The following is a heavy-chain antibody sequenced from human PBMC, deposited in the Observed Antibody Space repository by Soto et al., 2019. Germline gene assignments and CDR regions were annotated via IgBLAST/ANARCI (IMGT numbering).Heavy chain of an antibody. CDR2: ISAYNGNT. CDR3: ARDLGRIAGTSYFDS. Sequence: ASVKVSCKASGYTFTSYGISWVRQAPGQGLEWMGWISAYNGNTNNAQNLQGRVTMTTDTSTSTAYMELRSLRSDDTAVYYCARDLGRIAGTSYFDSWGQGTLVTVSS. J-gene: IGHJ4*02. CDR1: GYTFTSYG. V-gene: IGHV1-18*01. D-gene: IGHD6-13*01.